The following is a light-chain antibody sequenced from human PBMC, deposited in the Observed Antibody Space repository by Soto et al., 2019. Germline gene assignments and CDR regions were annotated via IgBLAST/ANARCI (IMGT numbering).Light chain of an antibody. V-gene: IGLV1-44*01. CDR3: AEWDASLNGRV. Sequence: QSVLTQPPSASGTPGQRVTISCSGSNSNIGSNTVNWYQQLPGTAPKLLIYYDNLRPSGVPDRISGSKSGTSASLAISGLQSDDEDAYYCAEWDASLNGRVFGTGTKLTVL. CDR2: YDN. J-gene: IGLJ1*01. CDR1: NSNIGSNT.